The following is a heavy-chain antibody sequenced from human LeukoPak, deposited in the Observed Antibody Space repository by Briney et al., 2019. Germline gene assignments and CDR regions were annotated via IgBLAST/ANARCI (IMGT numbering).Heavy chain of an antibody. CDR3: AKFRRWLQFCDS. CDR1: GFTFSSYG. Sequence: GGSLRLSCAASGFTFSSYGMHWVRQAPGKGLEWVAVIWYDGSNKYYADSVKGRFTISRDNSKNTLYLQMSSLRAEDTAVYYCAKFRRWLQFCDSWGQGTLLTVSS. CDR2: IWYDGSNK. J-gene: IGHJ4*02. V-gene: IGHV3-33*06. D-gene: IGHD5-24*01.